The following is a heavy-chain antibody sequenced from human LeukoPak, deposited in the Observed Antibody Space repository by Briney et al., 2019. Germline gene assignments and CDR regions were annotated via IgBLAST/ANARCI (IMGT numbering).Heavy chain of an antibody. Sequence: GGSLRLSCAASGFTFSSYSMNWVRQAPGKGLEWVSSISSSSSYIYYADSVKGRFTISRDNAKSSLYLQMNSLRAEDTAVYYCARNYYGSGSYYYWGQGTLVTVSS. V-gene: IGHV3-21*01. CDR2: ISSSSSYI. J-gene: IGHJ4*02. CDR1: GFTFSSYS. D-gene: IGHD3-10*01. CDR3: ARNYYGSGSYYY.